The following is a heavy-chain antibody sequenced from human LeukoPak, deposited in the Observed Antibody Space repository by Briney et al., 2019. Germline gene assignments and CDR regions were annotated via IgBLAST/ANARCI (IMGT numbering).Heavy chain of an antibody. Sequence: ASVKVSCKASGYTFSSYGISWVRQAPGQGLEWMGWINTNNGNTNHAQKLQDRVTMTTDRSTSTAYMELRSLRSDDTAVYYCARDRYCSGGSCFGDAFDIWGQGTMVTVSS. V-gene: IGHV1-18*01. D-gene: IGHD2-15*01. CDR2: INTNNGNT. J-gene: IGHJ3*02. CDR3: ARDRYCSGGSCFGDAFDI. CDR1: GYTFSSYG.